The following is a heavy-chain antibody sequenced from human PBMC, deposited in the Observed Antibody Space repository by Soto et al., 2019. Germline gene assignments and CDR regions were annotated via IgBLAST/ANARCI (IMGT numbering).Heavy chain of an antibody. D-gene: IGHD1-26*01. CDR3: ARAPRWELLLGPWFDP. V-gene: IGHV4-34*01. CDR2: INHSGST. J-gene: IGHJ5*02. Sequence: PSETLSLTCAVYGGSFSGYYWSWIRQPPGKGLEWIGEINHSGSTNYNPSLKSRVTISVDTSKNQFSLKLSSVTAADTAVYYCARAPRWELLLGPWFDPWGQGTLVTVSS. CDR1: GGSFSGYY.